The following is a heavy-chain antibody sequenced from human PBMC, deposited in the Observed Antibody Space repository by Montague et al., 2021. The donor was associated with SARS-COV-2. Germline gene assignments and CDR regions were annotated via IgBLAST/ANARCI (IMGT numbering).Heavy chain of an antibody. J-gene: IGHJ3*02. Sequence: SETLSLTCTVSGFSIGSGDYWGWIRQPPGKGLEWIGSIYHSGTTYYNLSLQSRLTMSIDTSTNQFSLRPTSVTAAGTAVFFCVREKAGGLRNVLDIWGQGTTVTVSS. V-gene: IGHV4-38-2*02. CDR3: VREKAGGLRNVLDI. CDR2: IYHSGTT. CDR1: GFSIGSGDY. D-gene: IGHD3-10*02.